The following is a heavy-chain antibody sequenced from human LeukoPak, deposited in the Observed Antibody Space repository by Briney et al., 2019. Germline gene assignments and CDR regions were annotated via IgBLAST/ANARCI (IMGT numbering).Heavy chain of an antibody. Sequence: PSETLSLTCTVSGGSISSGGYYWSWIRQPPGKDLEWIAYIYHSGSTYYNPSLKSRVTISVDRSKNEFFLKLSSVTAADTAVYYCAREGGGVWGRAFDIWGQGTMVTVSS. CDR2: IYHSGST. CDR3: AREGGGVWGRAFDI. J-gene: IGHJ3*02. CDR1: GGSISSGGYY. D-gene: IGHD3-16*01. V-gene: IGHV4-30-2*01.